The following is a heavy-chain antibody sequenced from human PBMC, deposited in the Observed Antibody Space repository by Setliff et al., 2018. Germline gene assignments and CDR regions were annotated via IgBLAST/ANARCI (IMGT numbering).Heavy chain of an antibody. CDR2: IGASGDRT. V-gene: IGHV3-23*01. CDR1: TFTFSKYA. D-gene: IGHD2-15*01. CDR3: AKGDTPLSVFLISG. J-gene: IGHJ1*01. Sequence: GGSLRLSCVASTFTFSKYAITWVRQAPGKGLEWVSSIGASGDRTYYADSVKGRFTISRDNSRNSLYLQMNSLRVEDTAVYYCAKGDTPLSVFLISGWGQGTRVTVSS.